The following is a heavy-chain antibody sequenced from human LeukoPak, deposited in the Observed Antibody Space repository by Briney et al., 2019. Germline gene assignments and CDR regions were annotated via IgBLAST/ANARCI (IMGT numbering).Heavy chain of an antibody. CDR1: AFAFSSYG. J-gene: IGHJ3*02. CDR3: AEHYGGYYVLDAFDI. Sequence: GWSLRLPCAAFAFAFSSYGILWVRQAPGTGLDWVALISYDGNNKFYADSVKGRFTISRDNSKNTLYLRMNRLRAEDTAVYYCAEHYGGYYVLDAFDIWGQETMVTVSS. D-gene: IGHD1-26*01. V-gene: IGHV3-30*03. CDR2: ISYDGNNK.